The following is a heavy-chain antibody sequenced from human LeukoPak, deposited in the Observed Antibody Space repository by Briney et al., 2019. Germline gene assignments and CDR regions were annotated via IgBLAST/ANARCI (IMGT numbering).Heavy chain of an antibody. J-gene: IGHJ6*03. CDR2: IRPNGGT. Sequence: SETLSLTCAVYGGSFSGYFWSWIRQPPGKGLEWIGEIRPNGGTNYNPSLKSQVTISVDTSKNQFSLKLSSVTAANTAVYYCAKLTKNDSGSFRFGKKKRGYMDVWGKGTTITISS. CDR1: GGSFSGYF. CDR3: AKLTKNDSGSFRFGKKKRGYMDV. D-gene: IGHD3-10*01. V-gene: IGHV4-34*01.